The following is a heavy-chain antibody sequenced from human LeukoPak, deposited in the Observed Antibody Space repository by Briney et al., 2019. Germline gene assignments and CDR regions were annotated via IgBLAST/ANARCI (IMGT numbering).Heavy chain of an antibody. CDR1: GFTFSSYW. Sequence: GGSLRLSRAASGFTFSSYWMNWVRQAPGKGLEWVANIKEDGSEKYYVDSVKGRFAISRDNAKNSLYLQMNSLRAEDTAVYYCGKSMDVWGKGTTVTVSS. V-gene: IGHV3-7*01. CDR2: IKEDGSEK. CDR3: GKSMDV. J-gene: IGHJ6*03.